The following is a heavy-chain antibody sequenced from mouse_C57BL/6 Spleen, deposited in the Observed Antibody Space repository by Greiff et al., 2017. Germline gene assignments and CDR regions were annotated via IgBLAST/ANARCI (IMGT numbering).Heavy chain of an antibody. CDR3: AREGNYYYFDY. V-gene: IGHV5-16*01. CDR1: GFTFSDYY. Sequence: EVQLVESEGGLVQPGSSMKLSCTASGFTFSDYYMAWVRQVPEKGLEWVANINYDGSSTYYLDSLKSRFIISRDNAKNILYLQMSSLKSEDTATYYCAREGNYYYFDYWGQGTTLTVSS. J-gene: IGHJ2*01. CDR2: INYDGSST. D-gene: IGHD1-1*01.